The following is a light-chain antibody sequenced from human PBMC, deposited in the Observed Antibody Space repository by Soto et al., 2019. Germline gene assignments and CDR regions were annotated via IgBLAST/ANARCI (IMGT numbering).Light chain of an antibody. V-gene: IGLV2-14*03. CDR2: DVA. CDR1: SSDVGFYSY. CDR3: SSYTRSGTPV. Sequence: QSALTQPASVSESPGQSITISCTGPSSDVGFYSYVSWYQHHPGNAPKLLIYDVANRPSGVSNRFSGSKSDNTAYLSISGLQAEDEADYYCSSYTRSGTPVFGGGTKLTVL. J-gene: IGLJ3*02.